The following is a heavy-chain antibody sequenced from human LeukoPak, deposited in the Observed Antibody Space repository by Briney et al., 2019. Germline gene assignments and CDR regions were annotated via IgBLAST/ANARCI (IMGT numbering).Heavy chain of an antibody. CDR2: IYYSGST. CDR1: GGSFSGYY. D-gene: IGHD1-14*01. V-gene: IGHV4-34*01. CDR3: ARDITGSFDY. J-gene: IGHJ4*02. Sequence: PSETLSLTRAVYGGSFSGYYWSWIRQPPGKGLEWIGSIYYSGSTYYNPSLKSRVTISVDTSKNQFSLKLSSVTAADTAVYYCARDITGSFDYWGQGNLVTVSS.